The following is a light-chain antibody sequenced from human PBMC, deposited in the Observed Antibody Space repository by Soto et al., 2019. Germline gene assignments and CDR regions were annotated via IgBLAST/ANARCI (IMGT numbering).Light chain of an antibody. CDR1: QSVSSSY. J-gene: IGKJ1*01. CDR2: GAS. V-gene: IGKV3-20*01. CDR3: QHYGSSPST. Sequence: EIVLTQSPGTLSLSPWERVTLSCRASQSVSSSYLAWYQQKPGQAPRLLIYGASSRATGIPDRFSGSGSGTDFTLTISRLDPEDFAVYYCQHYGSSPSTFGQGTKLEIK.